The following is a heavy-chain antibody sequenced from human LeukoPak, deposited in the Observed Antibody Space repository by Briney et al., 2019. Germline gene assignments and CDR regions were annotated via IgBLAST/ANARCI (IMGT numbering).Heavy chain of an antibody. CDR2: ISGSGGST. J-gene: IGHJ4*02. V-gene: IGHV3-23*01. CDR3: ARDPDYGGNSVSDY. CDR1: GFTFSSYA. Sequence: GGSLRLSCAASGFTFSSYAMSWVRQAPGKGLEWVSAISGSGGSTYYADSVKGRFTISRDNSKNTLYLQMNSLRAEDTAVYYCARDPDYGGNSVSDYWGQGTLVTVSS. D-gene: IGHD4-23*01.